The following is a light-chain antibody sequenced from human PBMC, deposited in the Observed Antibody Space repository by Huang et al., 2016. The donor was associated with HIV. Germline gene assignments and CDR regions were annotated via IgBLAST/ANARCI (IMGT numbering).Light chain of an antibody. CDR1: QSVSNS. CDR2: GAS. CDR3: QQYNNWPPDT. Sequence: EIVMTQSPATRSVSPGERATLSCRASQSVSNSLAWYQQKPGQAPRLLIYGASTRATGIPARFSGSGSGTEFTLTISSLQSEDFAVYYCQQYNNWPPDTFGQGTKLEIK. V-gene: IGKV3-15*01. J-gene: IGKJ2*01.